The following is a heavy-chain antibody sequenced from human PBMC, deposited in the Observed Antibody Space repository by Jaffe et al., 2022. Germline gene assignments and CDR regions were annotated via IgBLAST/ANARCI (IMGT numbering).Heavy chain of an antibody. J-gene: IGHJ6*03. V-gene: IGHV7-4-1*02. CDR2: INTNTGNP. D-gene: IGHD2-8*02. CDR3: ATGHTRDLGYCTGGVCYYYYYYMDV. CDR1: GYTFTSYA. Sequence: QVQLVQSGSELKKPGASVKVSCKASGYTFTSYAMNWVRQAPGQGLEWMGWINTNTGNPTYAQGFTGRFVFSLDTSVSTAYLQISSLKAEDTAVYYCATGHTRDLGYCTGGVCYYYYYYMDVWGKGTTVTVSS.